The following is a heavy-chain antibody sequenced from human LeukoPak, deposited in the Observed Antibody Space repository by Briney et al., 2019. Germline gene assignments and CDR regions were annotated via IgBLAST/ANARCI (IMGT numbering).Heavy chain of an antibody. CDR2: ISSGSTI. CDR3: ARESIAVAGAPFDY. Sequence: GGSLRLSCAASGFTYSSYEMNWVRQAPGKGLEWVSYISSGSTIYDADSVKGRFTISRDNAKNSLYLQMNSLRAEDTAVYYCARESIAVAGAPFDYWGQGTLVTVSS. V-gene: IGHV3-48*03. J-gene: IGHJ4*02. D-gene: IGHD6-19*01. CDR1: GFTYSSYE.